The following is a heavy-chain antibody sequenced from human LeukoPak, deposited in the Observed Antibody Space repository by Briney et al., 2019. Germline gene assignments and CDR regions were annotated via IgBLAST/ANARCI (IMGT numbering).Heavy chain of an antibody. D-gene: IGHD4-17*01. Sequence: PSETLSLTCTVSGGSISSGGYYWSWIRQHPGKGLEWIGYIYYSGSTYYNPSLKSRVTISVDTSKNQFSLKLSSVTAADTAVYYCARVHGPPPDAFDIWGQGTMVTVSS. J-gene: IGHJ3*02. V-gene: IGHV4-31*03. CDR1: GGSISSGGYY. CDR3: ARVHGPPPDAFDI. CDR2: IYYSGST.